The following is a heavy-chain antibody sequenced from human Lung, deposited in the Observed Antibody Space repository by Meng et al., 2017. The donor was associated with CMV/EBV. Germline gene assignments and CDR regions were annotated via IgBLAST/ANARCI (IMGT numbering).Heavy chain of an antibody. CDR1: GCTFSSYT. Sequence: SXXVSXKASGCTFSSYTISWVRQAPGQGLEWMGRIIPILGIANYAQKFQGRVTITADKSTSTAYMELSSLRSEDTAVYYCAINIVVVPAADFRYYYYGMDVWGQGTXVTVSS. V-gene: IGHV1-69*02. J-gene: IGHJ6*02. CDR2: IIPILGIA. D-gene: IGHD2-2*01. CDR3: AINIVVVPAADFRYYYYGMDV.